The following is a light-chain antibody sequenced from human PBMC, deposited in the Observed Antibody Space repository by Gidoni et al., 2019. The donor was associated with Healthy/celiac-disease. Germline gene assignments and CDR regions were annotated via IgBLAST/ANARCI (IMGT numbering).Light chain of an antibody. Sequence: DIQMTPSPSTLSASVGHRVTITCRASQSISSWLAWYQQKPGKAPKLLIYKASSLESGVPSRFSGSGSGTEFTLTISSLQPYDFATYYCQQYNSYLWTFGQGTKVEIK. CDR2: KAS. CDR1: QSISSW. V-gene: IGKV1-5*03. J-gene: IGKJ1*01. CDR3: QQYNSYLWT.